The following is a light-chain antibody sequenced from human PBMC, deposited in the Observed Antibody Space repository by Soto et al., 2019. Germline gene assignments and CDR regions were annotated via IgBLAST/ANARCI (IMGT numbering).Light chain of an antibody. CDR1: QGISRY. J-gene: IGKJ5*01. Sequence: ILLTQYHSSLSAAKGDRVAITCGASQGISRYLARYQQKPAKSPKLLIYAASTLQSGVPSRFSGGASGTDSTLTISCLKSDDFATDYCQEYNTYSTFGQGTGLEIK. CDR3: QEYNTYST. CDR2: AAS. V-gene: IGKV1-8*01.